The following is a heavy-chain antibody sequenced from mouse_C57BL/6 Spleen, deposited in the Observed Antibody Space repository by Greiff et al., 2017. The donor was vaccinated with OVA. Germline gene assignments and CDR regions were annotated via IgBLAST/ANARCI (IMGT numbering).Heavy chain of an antibody. D-gene: IGHD1-1*01. CDR1: GFNIKDYY. CDR2: IDPEDGET. V-gene: IGHV14-2*01. CDR3: AHGSSYDGAMDY. Sequence: EVQLQQSGAELVKPGASVTLSCTASGFNIKDYYMHWVKQRTEQGLEWIGRIDPEDGETKYAPKFQGKATITADTSSNTAYLQLSSLTSEDTAVYYCAHGSSYDGAMDYWGQGTSVTVSS. J-gene: IGHJ4*01.